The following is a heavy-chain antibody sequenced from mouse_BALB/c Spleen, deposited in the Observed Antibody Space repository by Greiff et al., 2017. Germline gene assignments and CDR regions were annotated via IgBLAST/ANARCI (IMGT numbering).Heavy chain of an antibody. CDR1: GFTFSSFG. CDR3: VRAYAMDY. D-gene: IGHD1-1*01. Sequence: EVQLVESGGGLVQPGGSRKLSCAASGFTFSSFGMHWVRQAPEKGLEWVAYISSGSSTIYYADTVKGRFTISRDNPKNTLFLQMTSLRSEDTAMYYCVRAYAMDYWGQGTSVTVSS. V-gene: IGHV5-17*02. J-gene: IGHJ4*01. CDR2: ISSGSSTI.